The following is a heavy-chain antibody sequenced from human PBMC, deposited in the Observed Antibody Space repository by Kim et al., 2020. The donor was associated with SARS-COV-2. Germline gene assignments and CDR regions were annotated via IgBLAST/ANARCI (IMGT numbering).Heavy chain of an antibody. J-gene: IGHJ6*02. Sequence: IANYAQKFQGRVTITADKSTSTAYMGLSSLRSEDTAVYYCARVEYDILDVWGQGTTVTVSS. D-gene: IGHD3-9*01. V-gene: IGHV1-69*04. CDR2: IA. CDR3: ARVEYDILDV.